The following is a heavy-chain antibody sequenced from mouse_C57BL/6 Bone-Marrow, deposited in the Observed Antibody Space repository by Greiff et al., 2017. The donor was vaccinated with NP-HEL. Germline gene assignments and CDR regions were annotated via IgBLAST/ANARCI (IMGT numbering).Heavy chain of an antibody. CDR2: ISSGGDYI. V-gene: IGHV5-9-1*02. CDR3: TREGVVAHWYLDV. Sequence: EVNVVESGEGLVKPGWSLKLSCAASGFTFSSYAMSWVRQTPEKRLEWVAYISSGGDYIYDADTVKGRFTITRDNARNTLYLQMSSLKSEDTAMYYRTREGVVAHWYLDVWGTGTTVTVSS. J-gene: IGHJ1*03. D-gene: IGHD1-1*01. CDR1: GFTFSSYA.